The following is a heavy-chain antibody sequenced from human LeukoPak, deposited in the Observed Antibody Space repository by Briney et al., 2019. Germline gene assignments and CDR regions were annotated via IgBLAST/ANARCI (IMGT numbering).Heavy chain of an antibody. CDR3: ARVYDFWSGYYFDH. J-gene: IGHJ4*02. V-gene: IGHV3-11*01. CDR2: ISTGGGDT. CDR1: GFIFNQYH. D-gene: IGHD3-3*01. Sequence: GGSLRLPCSATGFIFNQYHMTWIRQAPGKGLECVSYISTGGGDTYYADSVKGRFIISRDNTKNSVSLQMNDLKVEDTAVYYCARVYDFWSGYYFDHWGQGALLTVSS.